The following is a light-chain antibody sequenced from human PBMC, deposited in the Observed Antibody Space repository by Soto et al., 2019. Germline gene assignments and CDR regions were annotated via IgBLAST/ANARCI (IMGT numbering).Light chain of an antibody. CDR2: SAS. CDR1: QSVGRS. V-gene: IGKV3-15*01. Sequence: EVVMTQSPVALSVSPGEGATLSCRASQSVGRSLAWYQAKSGQAPRLLMYSASTRATGVPARFSGSGSATDFXLXXXSLXXXXXAXXXCQQXXYWPLTFGGGXKV. CDR3: QQXXYWPLT. J-gene: IGKJ4*01.